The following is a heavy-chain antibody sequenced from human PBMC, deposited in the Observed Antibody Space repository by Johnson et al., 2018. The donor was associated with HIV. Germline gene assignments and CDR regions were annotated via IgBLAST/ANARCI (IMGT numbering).Heavy chain of an antibody. CDR1: GFTFSSYA. V-gene: IGHV3-30-3*01. Sequence: QMLLVESGGGVVQPGRSLRLSCAASGFTFSSYAMHWVRQAPGKGLEWVAVISYDGSNKYYADSVKGRFTISRDNSKTTLYLQMNSLGAEDTAVYYCAKEGSTVIWGQGTMVTVSS. CDR3: AKEGSTVI. D-gene: IGHD4-11*01. J-gene: IGHJ3*01. CDR2: ISYDGSNK.